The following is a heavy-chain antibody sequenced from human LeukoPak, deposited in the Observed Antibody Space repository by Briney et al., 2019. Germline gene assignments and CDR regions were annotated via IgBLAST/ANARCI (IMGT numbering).Heavy chain of an antibody. CDR3: AKEYDFWSGYYPDFDY. Sequence: GGSLRLSCAASGFTFSSYEMNWVRQAPGKGLEWVSYISSSGSTIYYADSVKGRFTISRDNSKNTLYLQMNSLRAEDTAVYYCAKEYDFWSGYYPDFDYWGQGTLVTVSS. J-gene: IGHJ4*02. CDR1: GFTFSSYE. CDR2: ISSSGSTI. D-gene: IGHD3-3*01. V-gene: IGHV3-48*03.